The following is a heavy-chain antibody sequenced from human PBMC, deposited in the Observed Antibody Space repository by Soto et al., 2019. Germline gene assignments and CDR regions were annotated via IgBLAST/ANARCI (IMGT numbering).Heavy chain of an antibody. V-gene: IGHV1-69*02. CDR3: GSGVVVAATDAFDI. CDR2: IIPILGIA. D-gene: IGHD2-15*01. Sequence: GQGLEWMGRIIPILGIANYAQKFQGRVTITADKSTSTAYMELSSLRSEDTAVYYCGSGVVVAATDAFDIWGQGTMVTVSS. J-gene: IGHJ3*02.